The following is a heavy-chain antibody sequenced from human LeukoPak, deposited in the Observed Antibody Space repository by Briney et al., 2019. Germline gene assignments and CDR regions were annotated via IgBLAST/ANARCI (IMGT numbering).Heavy chain of an antibody. Sequence: SETLSLTCTVSGGSISSNCWNWIRQPPGKGLEWIGYSCPSGSTNYNPSLMSRVTISVDTSKKQFSLRLISVTAADTAVYYCARHQHQLVTGYDYWGQGTLVTVSS. CDR3: ARHQHQLVTGYDY. V-gene: IGHV4-4*09. J-gene: IGHJ4*02. D-gene: IGHD6-13*01. CDR2: SCPSGST. CDR1: GGSISSNC.